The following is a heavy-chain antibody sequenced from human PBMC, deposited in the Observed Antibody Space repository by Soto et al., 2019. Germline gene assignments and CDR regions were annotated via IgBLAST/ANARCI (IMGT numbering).Heavy chain of an antibody. CDR3: TTDPTLEYYYDSSGYYLLDY. CDR2: IKSKTDGGTT. Sequence: GGSLRLSCAASGFTFSNAWMSWVRQAPGKGLEWVGRIKSKTDGGTTDYAAPVKGRFTISRDDSKNTLYLQMNSLKTEDTAVYYCTTDPTLEYYYDSSGYYLLDYWGQGALVTVSS. CDR1: GFTFSNAW. J-gene: IGHJ4*02. V-gene: IGHV3-15*01. D-gene: IGHD3-22*01.